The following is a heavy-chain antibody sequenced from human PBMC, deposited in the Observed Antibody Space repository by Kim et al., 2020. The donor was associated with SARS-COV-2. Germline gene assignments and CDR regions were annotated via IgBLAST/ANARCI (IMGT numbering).Heavy chain of an antibody. V-gene: IGHV1-24*01. CDR2: FDPEDGET. CDR1: GYTLTELS. CDR3: ATAPSITGTMPNYYYYYGMDV. D-gene: IGHD1-7*01. Sequence: ASVKVSSKVSGYTLTELSMHWVRQAPGKGLEWMGGFDPEDGETIYAQKFQGRVTMTEDTSTDTAYMELSSLRSEDTAVYYCATAPSITGTMPNYYYYYGMDVWGQGTTVTVSS. J-gene: IGHJ6*02.